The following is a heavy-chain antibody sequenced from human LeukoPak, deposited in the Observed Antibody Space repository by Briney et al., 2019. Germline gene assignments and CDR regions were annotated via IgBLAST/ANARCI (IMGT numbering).Heavy chain of an antibody. V-gene: IGHV3-53*01. J-gene: IGHJ6*03. D-gene: IGHD4-11*01. Sequence: GGSLRLSCAASGFTFSSYSMNWVRQAPGKGLEWVSVIYSGGSTYYADSVKGRFTISRDNSKNTLYLQMNSLRAEDTAVYYYXXXXXXXXXXXAPTLTRYYYYMDVWGKGTTVTVSS. CDR1: GFTFSSYS. CDR3: XXXXXXXXXXXAPTLTRYYYYMDV. CDR2: IYSGGST.